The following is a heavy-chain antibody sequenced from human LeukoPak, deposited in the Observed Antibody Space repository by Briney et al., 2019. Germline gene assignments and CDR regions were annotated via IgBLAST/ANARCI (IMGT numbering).Heavy chain of an antibody. CDR1: GFTFRSYY. D-gene: IGHD2-15*01. J-gene: IGHJ6*03. V-gene: IGHV3-21*01. CDR3: ARTNATGYYMDV. CDR2: ISSRSSYV. Sequence: PGGSLRLSCAASGFTFRSYYMNWVRQAPGKGLEWVSTISSRSSYVFYADSVKGRFTISRDNSKNTLYLQMNSLRAEDTAVYYCARTNATGYYMDVWGKGTTVTVSS.